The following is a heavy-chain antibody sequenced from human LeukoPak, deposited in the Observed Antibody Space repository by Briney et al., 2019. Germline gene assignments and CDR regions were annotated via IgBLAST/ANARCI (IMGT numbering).Heavy chain of an antibody. D-gene: IGHD2-21*01. CDR1: GYTFTSCY. J-gene: IGHJ3*02. Sequence: ASVKVSCKASGYTFTSCYMHWVRQAPGQGLEWMGIINPSGGSTSYAQKFQGRVTMTRDTSTSTVYMELSSLRTEDTAVYYCKVVIALHDTFDIWGQGTMVTVSS. CDR3: KVVIALHDTFDI. CDR2: INPSGGST. V-gene: IGHV1-46*01.